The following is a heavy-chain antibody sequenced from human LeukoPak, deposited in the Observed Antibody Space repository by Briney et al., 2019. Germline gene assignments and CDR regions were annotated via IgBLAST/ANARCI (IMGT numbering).Heavy chain of an antibody. Sequence: ASVKVSCKASGYTFTIYYIHWVRQAPGQGLEWMGLINPSGGSTNYAQKFQGRVTMTRDTSTSTVYMELSSLRSEDTAVYYCARNSGGYNAGPWYYFDYWGQGTLVTVSS. D-gene: IGHD5-24*01. J-gene: IGHJ4*02. CDR1: GYTFTIYY. CDR3: ARNSGGYNAGPWYYFDY. CDR2: INPSGGST. V-gene: IGHV1-46*01.